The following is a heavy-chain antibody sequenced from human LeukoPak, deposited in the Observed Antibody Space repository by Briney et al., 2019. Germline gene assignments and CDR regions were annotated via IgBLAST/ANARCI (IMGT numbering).Heavy chain of an antibody. J-gene: IGHJ4*02. D-gene: IGHD6-13*01. Sequence: ASVNVSCKASGYTFTSYYMHWVRQAPGQGLEWMGLINPSGGSTSYAQKFQGRVTMTRDTSTSTVYMELSSLRSEDTAVYYCARDQQQDRSYDYWGQGTLVTVSS. CDR2: INPSGGST. V-gene: IGHV1-46*01. CDR1: GYTFTSYY. CDR3: ARDQQQDRSYDY.